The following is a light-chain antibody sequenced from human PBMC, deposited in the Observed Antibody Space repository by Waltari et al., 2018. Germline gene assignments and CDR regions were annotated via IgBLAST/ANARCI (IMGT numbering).Light chain of an antibody. J-gene: IGKJ1*01. CDR2: GAS. CDR3: QHYVRLPAT. V-gene: IGKV3-20*01. Sequence: EIVLTQSPGTLSLSPGERATLSCRASQSVSGSLAWYQQKGGQAPRLLIYGASSRATGIPDRFSGSGSGTDFSLTISSLEPEDFAVYYCQHYVRLPATFGQGTKVEIK. CDR1: QSVSGS.